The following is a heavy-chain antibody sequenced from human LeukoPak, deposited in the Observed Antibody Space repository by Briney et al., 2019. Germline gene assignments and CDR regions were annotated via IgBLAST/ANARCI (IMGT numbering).Heavy chain of an antibody. V-gene: IGHV3-23*01. CDR1: GFTFSSYA. D-gene: IGHD2-2*01. Sequence: GGSLRLSCAASGFTFSSYAMSWVRQAPGKGLEWVSAISGSGGSTYYADSVKGRFTISRDNSKNTLYLQMNGLRAEDTAVYYCAKDPHAKVVPAAIVYWGQGTLVTVSS. CDR2: ISGSGGST. CDR3: AKDPHAKVVPAAIVY. J-gene: IGHJ4*02.